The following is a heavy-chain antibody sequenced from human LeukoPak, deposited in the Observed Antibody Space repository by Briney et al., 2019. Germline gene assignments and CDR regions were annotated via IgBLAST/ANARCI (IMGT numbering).Heavy chain of an antibody. CDR3: AREPSSSWYLPSLYNWFDP. CDR1: GFTFSSYA. D-gene: IGHD6-13*01. Sequence: GRSMRLSCAASGFTFSSYAMHWVRQAPGKGLEWVAVISYDGSNKYYADSVKGRFTISRDNSKNTLYLQMNSLRAEDTAVYYCAREPSSSWYLPSLYNWFDPWGQGTLVTVSS. V-gene: IGHV3-30-3*01. CDR2: ISYDGSNK. J-gene: IGHJ5*02.